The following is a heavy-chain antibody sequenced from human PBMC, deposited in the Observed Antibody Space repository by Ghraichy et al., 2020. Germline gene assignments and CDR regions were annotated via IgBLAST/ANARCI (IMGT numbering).Heavy chain of an antibody. CDR2: IYYSGST. D-gene: IGHD3-3*01. CDR1: GGSISSSSYY. V-gene: IGHV4-39*01. Sequence: SETLSLTCTVSGGSISSSSYYWGWIRQPPGKGLEWIGSIYYSGSTYYNPSLKSRVTISVDTSKNQFSLKLSSVTAADTAVYYCARKYYDFWSGYLGAFDIWGQGTMVTVSS. CDR3: ARKYYDFWSGYLGAFDI. J-gene: IGHJ3*02.